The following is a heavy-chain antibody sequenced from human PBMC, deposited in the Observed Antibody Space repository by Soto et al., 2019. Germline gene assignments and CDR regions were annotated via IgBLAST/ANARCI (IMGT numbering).Heavy chain of an antibody. D-gene: IGHD2-8*02. Sequence: GGSLRLSCAASGFICSSYGMSGVGQAPGKGLEWVSTILVDGRTFYVDSVKGRFTISRDTSQNTVYLQMNSLTAGDTALYYCAKATATGGGAFDICGQGTMVTVS. CDR1: GFICSSYG. CDR2: ILVDGRT. V-gene: IGHV3-23*01. CDR3: AKATATGGGAFDI. J-gene: IGHJ3*02.